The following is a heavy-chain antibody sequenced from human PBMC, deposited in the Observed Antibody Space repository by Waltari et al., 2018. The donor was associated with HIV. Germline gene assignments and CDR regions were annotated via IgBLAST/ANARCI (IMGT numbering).Heavy chain of an antibody. CDR2: IYYTGTT. D-gene: IGHD2-8*01. J-gene: IGHJ6*02. Sequence: QLQLQQSGPGLVKPSETLSLTCTVSGGSVINSDYYWDFIRQSPGKGLEWIGNIYYTGTTFYNPSLKSRVTMSADLSKNQFSLRLRSVTAADTAIYYCVRRPRMAGFYLYYGMDVWGQGTTVTVSS. CDR3: VRRPRMAGFYLYYGMDV. V-gene: IGHV4-39*01. CDR1: GGSVINSDYY.